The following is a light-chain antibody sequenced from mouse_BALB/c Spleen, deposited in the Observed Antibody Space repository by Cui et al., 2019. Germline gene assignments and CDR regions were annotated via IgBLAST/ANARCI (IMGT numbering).Light chain of an antibody. CDR1: TSVSY. CDR3: QQWSSNPLT. V-gene: IGKV4-68*01. Sequence: QLALTQSPALMSASTGAKVTMTCSASTSVSYMYWYQQKPRSSPKPWIYLTSNLASGVPARFSGSGSGTSYSLTISSMEAEDAATYYCQQWSSNPLTFGAGTKLELK. CDR2: LTS. J-gene: IGKJ5*01.